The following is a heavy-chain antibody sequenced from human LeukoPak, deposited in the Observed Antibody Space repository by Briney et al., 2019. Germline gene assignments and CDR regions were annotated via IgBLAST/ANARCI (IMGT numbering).Heavy chain of an antibody. J-gene: IGHJ5*02. CDR2: IDDDGAGT. CDR1: GFPFSGYW. Sequence: WGSLRLSCAASGFPFSGYWMHWVRQAPGKGLVWVSRIDDDGAGTTYADSVKGRFTISRDNAKNTLYLQMNSLRVEDTAVYYCARSASGYDAWGQGTLVTVSS. D-gene: IGHD5-12*01. CDR3: ARSASGYDA. V-gene: IGHV3-74*01.